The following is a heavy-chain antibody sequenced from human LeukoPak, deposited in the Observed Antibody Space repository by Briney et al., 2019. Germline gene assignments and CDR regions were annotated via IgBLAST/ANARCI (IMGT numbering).Heavy chain of an antibody. D-gene: IGHD6-6*01. J-gene: IGHJ4*02. Sequence: SETLSLNCTVSGGSISSYYWSWIRQPPGKGLEWIGYIYYSGSTNYNPSLKSRVTISVDTSKNQFSLKLSSVTAADTAVYYCARETYSSSSSFDYWGQGTLVTVSS. CDR1: GGSISSYY. CDR2: IYYSGST. CDR3: ARETYSSSSSFDY. V-gene: IGHV4-59*01.